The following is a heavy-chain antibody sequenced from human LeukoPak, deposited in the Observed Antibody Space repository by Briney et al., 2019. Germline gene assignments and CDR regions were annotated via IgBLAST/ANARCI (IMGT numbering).Heavy chain of an antibody. D-gene: IGHD2-21*02. V-gene: IGHV1-69*04. CDR3: AGLAHCGGDCYSGLVY. CDR1: GGTFSSYA. J-gene: IGHJ4*02. Sequence: SVKVSCKASGGTFSSYAISWVRQAPGQGLEWMGRIIPILGIANYAQKFQGRVTITADKSTSTAYMELSSLRSEDTAVYYCAGLAHCGGDCYSGLVYWGQGTLVTVSS. CDR2: IIPILGIA.